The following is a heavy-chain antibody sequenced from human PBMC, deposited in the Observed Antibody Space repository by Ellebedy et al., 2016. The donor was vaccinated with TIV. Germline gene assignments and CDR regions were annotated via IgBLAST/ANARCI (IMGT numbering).Heavy chain of an antibody. J-gene: IGHJ4*02. CDR2: ITGTT. Sequence: GGSLRLSCAASGFTFSSYAMSWVRQAPGKGLEWVSSITGTTYHANSVKGRFTISRDNSKNTLYLKMNSLRAEDTAVYYCAKSGHYYDSSGYYYFDYWGQGTLVTVSS. V-gene: IGHV3-23*01. CDR1: GFTFSSYA. CDR3: AKSGHYYDSSGYYYFDY. D-gene: IGHD3-22*01.